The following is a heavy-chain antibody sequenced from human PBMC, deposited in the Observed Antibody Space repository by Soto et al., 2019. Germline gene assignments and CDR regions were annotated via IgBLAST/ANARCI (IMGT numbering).Heavy chain of an antibody. CDR1: GASISGFY. D-gene: IGHD1-1*01. CDR3: VRDGTKTLRDWFDP. Sequence: SETLSLTCTVSGASISGFYWSWIRKSAGKGLEWIGRIYATGTTDYNPSLKSRDMMSVDTSKKQFSLKLRSVTAADTAVYYCVRDGTKTLRDWFDPWGQGISVTVSS. J-gene: IGHJ5*02. V-gene: IGHV4-4*07. CDR2: IYATGTT.